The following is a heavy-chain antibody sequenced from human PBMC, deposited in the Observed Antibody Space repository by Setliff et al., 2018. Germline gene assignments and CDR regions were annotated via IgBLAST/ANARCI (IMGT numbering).Heavy chain of an antibody. CDR2: INTSAGST. J-gene: IGHJ3*02. Sequence: ASVKVSCKASGYTFTSYYMHWVRQAPGQGLEWMGLINTSAGSTSNAQKFQGRITMTRDTSTSTIYMELSSLRSDDTAVYYCARDRRTNSGSFYQSDAFNIWGQGTMVTVSS. V-gene: IGHV1-46*01. D-gene: IGHD1-26*01. CDR1: GYTFTSYY. CDR3: ARDRRTNSGSFYQSDAFNI.